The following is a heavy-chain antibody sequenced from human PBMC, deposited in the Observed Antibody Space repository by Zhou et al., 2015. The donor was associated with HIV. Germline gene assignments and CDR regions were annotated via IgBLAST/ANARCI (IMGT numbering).Heavy chain of an antibody. D-gene: IGHD3-16*01. V-gene: IGHV1-3*05. CDR2: INAGNGNT. Sequence: QVQLVQSGAEEKKPGASVKVSCKASGYTFTSYAMHWVRQAPGQRLEWMGWINAGNGNTKYSQKFQGRVTITRDTSASTAYMELSSLRSEDTAVYYCARDTAPSTFMSFDIVGPKGQVVTVSS. CDR3: ARDTAPSTFMSFDI. J-gene: IGHJ3*02. CDR1: GYTFTSYA.